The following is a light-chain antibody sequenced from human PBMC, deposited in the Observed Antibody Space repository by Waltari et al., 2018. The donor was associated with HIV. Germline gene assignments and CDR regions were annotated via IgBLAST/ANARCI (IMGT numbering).Light chain of an antibody. CDR3: QQYSDVPYT. V-gene: IGKV4-1*01. J-gene: IGKJ2*01. CDR2: WAY. CDR1: QSLLYNSNNQNY. Sequence: DVVVTQSPDSLAVSLGERPTLHCKSNQSLLYNSNNQNYLAWYQQKAGQRPKLLIYWAYIRESGVPDRFSGSGSETDFTLTISSLQAEDVAVYYCQQYSDVPYTFGQGTKLEIK.